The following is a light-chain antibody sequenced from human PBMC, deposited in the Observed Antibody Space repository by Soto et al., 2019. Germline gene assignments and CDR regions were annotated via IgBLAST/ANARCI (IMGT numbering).Light chain of an antibody. CDR3: SLYTSENAYV. CDR1: STDFVSYNR. V-gene: IGLV2-18*01. J-gene: IGLJ1*01. Sequence: QAVLTQPPSVSGSPGQSVTISCTGTSTDFVSYNRVSWYQQPPGTAPKLMIYEVSKRPSGVPDRFSGSKSGNTASLTISGLQAADEGDYYCSLYTSENAYVFGTGTKLTVL. CDR2: EVS.